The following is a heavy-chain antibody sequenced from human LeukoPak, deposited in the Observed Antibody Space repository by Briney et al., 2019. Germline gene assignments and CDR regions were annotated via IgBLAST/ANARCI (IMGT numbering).Heavy chain of an antibody. V-gene: IGHV4-39*01. CDR3: ARRRYGEDWFAP. D-gene: IGHD1-1*01. J-gene: IGHJ5*02. CDR1: VGSISSSGYY. Sequence: SETLSLTCAVSVGSISSSGYYWGWIRQPPGKGLEWIGSIYYSGNTYYNPSLKSRVTISVDASKNQFSLKLSSVTAADTAVYYCARRRYGEDWFAPWGQGTLATVSS. CDR2: IYYSGNT.